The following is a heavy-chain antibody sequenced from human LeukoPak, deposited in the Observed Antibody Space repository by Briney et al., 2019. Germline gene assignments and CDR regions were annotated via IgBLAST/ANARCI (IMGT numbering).Heavy chain of an antibody. V-gene: IGHV5-51*01. D-gene: IGHD6-19*01. Sequence: GEALEISCKGSGYHFTSYWIGWVRPVPGKGLEWMGIIYPGDSDTRYSPSFQGQVTISADKSISTAYLQWSSLKASDTAMYYCARHRPGQWLSYYFDYWGQGTLVTVSS. CDR3: ARHRPGQWLSYYFDY. CDR1: GYHFTSYW. J-gene: IGHJ4*02. CDR2: IYPGDSDT.